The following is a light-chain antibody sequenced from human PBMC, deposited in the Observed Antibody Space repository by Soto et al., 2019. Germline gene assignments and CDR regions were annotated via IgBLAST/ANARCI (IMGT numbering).Light chain of an antibody. CDR1: QNLHSF. CDR3: QQRTRWPMT. V-gene: IGKV3-11*01. J-gene: IGKJ5*01. Sequence: EIVLTQSPAALSVSPGERVTLSCGASQNLHSFLNWYQQRPGQAPRPLIYDGSKRAAGVPDRISGDGSGTDYTLTISSLEPEDFAVYYCQQRTRWPMTFGQGTRLEIK. CDR2: DGS.